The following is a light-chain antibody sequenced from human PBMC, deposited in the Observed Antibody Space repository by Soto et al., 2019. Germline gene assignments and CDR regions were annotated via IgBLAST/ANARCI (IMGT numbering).Light chain of an antibody. V-gene: IGKV3-20*01. CDR3: PQYGSSPKT. Sequence: EIVLTQSPGTLSLSPGERATLSCRASQSVSSSYLAWYQQKPGQAPRLLIYGASSRATGIPDRFSGSGSGTDFTLTISRLEPEDFAVYYCPQYGSSPKTFVLGTKVDI. CDR2: GAS. J-gene: IGKJ1*01. CDR1: QSVSSSY.